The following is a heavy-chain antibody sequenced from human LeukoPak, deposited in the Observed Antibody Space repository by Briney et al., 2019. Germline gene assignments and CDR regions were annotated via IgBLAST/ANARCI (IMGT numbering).Heavy chain of an antibody. CDR1: GDSLSNYY. CDR2: IYYTGSP. CDR3: ARLRDYGSGTIYNDY. Sequence: SETLSLTCSVSGDSLSNYYWTWMRQPPGKGLEWVGYIYYTGSPNYNPSLKSRVTISVDTSKNQFSLKLSSVTAADTAVYYCARLRDYGSGTIYNDYWGQGTLVTVSS. J-gene: IGHJ4*02. D-gene: IGHD3-10*01. V-gene: IGHV4-59*08.